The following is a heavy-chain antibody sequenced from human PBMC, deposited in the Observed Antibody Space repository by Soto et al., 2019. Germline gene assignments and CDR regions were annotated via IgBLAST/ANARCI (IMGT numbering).Heavy chain of an antibody. CDR2: IYSGNT. J-gene: IGHJ4*02. D-gene: IGHD7-27*01. CDR3: ARGWGRIFDY. Sequence: AETLSLTCTISGGSISGYYWTWIRQSPGKGLEYIGYIYSGNTNYNPSLNSRVTISVDTSKNQFSLKLSSVTAADAAVYYCARGWGRIFDYWGQGTLVTVSS. CDR1: GGSISGYY. V-gene: IGHV4-59*12.